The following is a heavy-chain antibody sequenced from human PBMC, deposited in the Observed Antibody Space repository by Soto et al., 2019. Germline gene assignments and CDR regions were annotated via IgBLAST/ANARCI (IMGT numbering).Heavy chain of an antibody. CDR1: GFTFSSYG. CDR3: AKYSCSSTSCSTYYYYYGMDV. D-gene: IGHD2-2*01. Sequence: GGSLRLSCAASGFTFSSYGMHWVRQAPGKGLEWVAVISYDGSNKYYADSVKGRFTISRDNSKNTLYLQMNSLRAEDTAVYYCAKYSCSSTSCSTYYYYYGMDVWGHGTTVTVYS. J-gene: IGHJ6*02. CDR2: ISYDGSNK. V-gene: IGHV3-30*18.